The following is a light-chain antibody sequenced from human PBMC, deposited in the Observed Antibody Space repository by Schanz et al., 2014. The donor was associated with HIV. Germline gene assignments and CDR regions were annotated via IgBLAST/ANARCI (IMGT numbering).Light chain of an antibody. V-gene: IGKV3-20*01. CDR3: QQYDTYSRT. J-gene: IGKJ1*01. CDR2: GAS. CDR1: QSVSSSY. Sequence: EIVLTQSPGTLSLSPGERATLSCRASQSVSSSYLAWYQQKPGQAPRLLIYGASSRATGIPDRFSGSGSGTDFTLTIGSLQPDDFATYYCQQYDTYSRTFGQGTKVEIK.